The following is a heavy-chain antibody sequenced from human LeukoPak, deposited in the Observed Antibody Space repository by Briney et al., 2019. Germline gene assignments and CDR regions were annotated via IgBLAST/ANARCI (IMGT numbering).Heavy chain of an antibody. Sequence: VASVKVSCKASGYTFTGYYMHWVRQAPGQGLEWMGWINPNSGGTNNVQKFQGRVTMTRDTSISTAYMEMSRLRSDDTAVYYCARSFIAADVLGDYFDYWGQGTLVTVSS. V-gene: IGHV1-2*02. CDR1: GYTFTGYY. CDR3: ARSFIAADVLGDYFDY. D-gene: IGHD6-13*01. CDR2: INPNSGGT. J-gene: IGHJ4*02.